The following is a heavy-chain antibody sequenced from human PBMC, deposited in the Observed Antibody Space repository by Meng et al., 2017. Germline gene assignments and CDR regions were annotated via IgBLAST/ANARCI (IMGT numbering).Heavy chain of an antibody. Sequence: GESLKISCAASGFTSSSYAMSWVRQAPGKGLEWVSAISGSGGSTYYADSVKGRFTISRDNSKNTLYLQMNSLRAEDTAVYYCAKRHEDILTGYYPPFDYWGQGTLVTVSS. J-gene: IGHJ4*02. D-gene: IGHD3-9*01. CDR1: GFTSSSYA. CDR2: ISGSGGST. CDR3: AKRHEDILTGYYPPFDY. V-gene: IGHV3-23*01.